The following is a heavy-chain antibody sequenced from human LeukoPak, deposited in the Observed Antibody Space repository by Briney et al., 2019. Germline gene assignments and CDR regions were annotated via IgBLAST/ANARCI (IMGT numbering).Heavy chain of an antibody. CDR3: ARVRYRLAETYIDY. Sequence: SQTLSLTCAISGDSVSTNSAAWNWIRQSPSRGLEWLGRTYYRSKYYFDYAVSVKSRITINPDTSKNQFSLQLSSVTPEDTAVYYCARVRYRLAETYIDYWGQGTLVTVSS. CDR2: TYYRSKYYF. CDR1: GDSVSTNSAA. V-gene: IGHV6-1*01. J-gene: IGHJ4*02. D-gene: IGHD3-16*01.